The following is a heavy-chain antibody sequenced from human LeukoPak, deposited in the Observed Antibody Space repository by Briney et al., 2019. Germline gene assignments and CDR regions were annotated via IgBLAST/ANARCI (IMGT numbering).Heavy chain of an antibody. V-gene: IGHV4-59*01. J-gene: IGHJ6*02. D-gene: IGHD3-9*01. CDR1: GGSISSYY. CDR2: IYYSGST. CDR3: ARDNYDILTGWRTWYYGMDV. Sequence: SETLSLTCTVSGGSISSYYWSWIRQPPGKGLEWIGYIYYSGSTNYNPFLKSRVTISVDTSKNQFSLKLSSVTAADTAVYYCARDNYDILTGWRTWYYGMDVWGQGTTVTVSS.